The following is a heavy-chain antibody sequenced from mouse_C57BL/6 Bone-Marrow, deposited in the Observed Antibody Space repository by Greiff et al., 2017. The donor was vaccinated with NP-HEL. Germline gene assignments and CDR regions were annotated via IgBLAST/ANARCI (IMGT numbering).Heavy chain of an antibody. CDR1: GFTFSDAW. CDR3: TRPNCDYAMDY. J-gene: IGHJ4*01. Sequence: EVQLVESGGGLVQPGGSMKLSCAASGFTFSDAWMDWVRQSPEKGLEWVAEIRNTANNPATYYADSVKGRFTISRDDSNSSVYLQMNSLRAEDTGIYYCTRPNCDYAMDYWGKGTSVTVSS. D-gene: IGHD4-1*02. CDR2: IRNTANNPAT. V-gene: IGHV6-6*01.